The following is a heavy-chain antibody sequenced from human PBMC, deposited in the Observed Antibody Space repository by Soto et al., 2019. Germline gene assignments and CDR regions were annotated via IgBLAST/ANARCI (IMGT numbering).Heavy chain of an antibody. CDR1: CGSINTFY. CDR2: IFSSGST. V-gene: IGHV4-4*07. D-gene: IGHD5-12*01. CDR3: AREGSYSAYNFAHGIQLWSFDF. Sequence: SETLSLTCTFSCGSINTFYWSWVRQPAGKGLEWIGRIFSSGSTSFNPSLESRVAMSVDTPKNHFSLNLSSVTAADMAVYYCAREGSYSAYNFAHGIQLWSFDFWGQGALVTVSS. J-gene: IGHJ4*02.